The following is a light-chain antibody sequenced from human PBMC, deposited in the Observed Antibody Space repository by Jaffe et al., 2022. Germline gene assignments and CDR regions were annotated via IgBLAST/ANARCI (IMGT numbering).Light chain of an antibody. V-gene: IGLV3-1*01. CDR1: KLGDKY. Sequence: SYELTQPPSVSVSPGQTASITCSGDKLGDKYVCWYQQKPGQSPVLVIYQDNKRPSGIPERFSGSNSGNTATLTISGTQAMDEADYYCQAWDSRVVFGGGTKLTVL. CDR2: QDN. J-gene: IGLJ2*01. CDR3: QAWDSRVV.